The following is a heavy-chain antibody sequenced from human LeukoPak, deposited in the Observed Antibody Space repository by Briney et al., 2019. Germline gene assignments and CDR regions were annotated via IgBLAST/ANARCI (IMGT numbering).Heavy chain of an antibody. CDR1: GFTFSSSTFGSYT. CDR3: ARDLDYSTGFDY. V-gene: IGHV3-21*01. Sequence: GESLGLSCATSGFTFSSSTFGSYTMNWVRQAPGKGLEWVSSISSTGTYIYYTDSVKGRFTISRDIANSLLYLQMNSLRADDTAVYYCARDLDYSTGFDYWGQGTLVTVSS. D-gene: IGHD4-11*01. CDR2: ISSTGTYI. J-gene: IGHJ4*02.